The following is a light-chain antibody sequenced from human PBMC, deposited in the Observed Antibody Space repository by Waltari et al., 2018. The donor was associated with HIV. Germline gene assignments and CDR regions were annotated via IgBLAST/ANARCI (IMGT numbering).Light chain of an antibody. Sequence: SSELTQDPAVSVALGQTVKITCQGDSLTYYFASLYQQKPGQAPILLFYGQNSRPSGVPDRFSGSNSGNTAFLTIIGAQAEDEAVYFCNSRDSSASRWVFGAGTKLTV. CDR3: NSRDSSASRWV. V-gene: IGLV3-19*01. CDR2: GQN. J-gene: IGLJ3*02. CDR1: SLTYYF.